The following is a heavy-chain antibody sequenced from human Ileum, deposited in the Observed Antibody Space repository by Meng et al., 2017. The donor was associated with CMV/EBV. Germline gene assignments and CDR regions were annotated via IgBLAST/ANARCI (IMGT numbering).Heavy chain of an antibody. D-gene: IGHD6-6*01. CDR2: INHSGST. Sequence: QVQVRQRGAGLLKPSETLSLTCVVHGGSFGDYYWSWIRQPPGKGLEWIGEINHSGSTNYNPSLKSRLIISVDTSKNQFSLRLSSVTAADTAVYYCARAQTNWIPLSIAARGEFDPWGQGILVTVSS. CDR1: GGSFGDYY. CDR3: ARAQTNWIPLSIAARGEFDP. V-gene: IGHV4-34*01. J-gene: IGHJ5*02.